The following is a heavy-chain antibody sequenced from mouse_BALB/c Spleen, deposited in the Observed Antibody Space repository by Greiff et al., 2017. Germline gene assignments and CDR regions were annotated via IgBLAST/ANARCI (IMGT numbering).Heavy chain of an antibody. CDR2: ISSGGGST. J-gene: IGHJ4*01. CDR1: GFAFSSYD. Sequence: EVQVVESGGGLVKPGGSLKLSCAASGFAFSSYDMSWVRQTPEKRLEWVAYISSGGGSTYYPDTVKGRFTISRDNAKNTLYLQMSSLKSEDTAMYYCASYYYYAMDYWGQGTSVTVSS. V-gene: IGHV5-12-1*01. CDR3: ASYYYYAMDY.